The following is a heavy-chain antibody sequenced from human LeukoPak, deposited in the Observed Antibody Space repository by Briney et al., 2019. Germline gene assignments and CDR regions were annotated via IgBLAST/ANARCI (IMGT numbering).Heavy chain of an antibody. CDR1: GVSDSSDS. CDR3: ARRTRSFSDTYGDAYYYYYRDV. V-gene: IGHV4-59*02. Sequence: RASETLSLICTVSGVSDSSDSWSWLRQPPGKGLEWIGYMSYSGGNSYNPSLKRRVTLSVDTYKSQLSLQRRAVTAADTAVYYCARRTRSFSDTYGDAYYYYYRDVGGKGTAVSVS. CDR2: MSYSGGN. J-gene: IGHJ6*03. D-gene: IGHD5-18*01.